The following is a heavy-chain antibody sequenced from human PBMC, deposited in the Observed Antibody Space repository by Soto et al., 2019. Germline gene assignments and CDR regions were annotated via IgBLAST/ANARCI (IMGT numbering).Heavy chain of an antibody. CDR1: GYTFTSYA. Sequence: AXVKVSCKASGYTFTSYAMHWVRQAPGQRLEWMGWINAGNGNTKYSQKFQGRVTITRDTSASTAYMELSSLRSEDTAVYYRARGMVVAATPHYYYYYMDVWGKGTTVTVSS. J-gene: IGHJ6*03. D-gene: IGHD2-15*01. V-gene: IGHV1-3*01. CDR3: ARGMVVAATPHYYYYYMDV. CDR2: INAGNGNT.